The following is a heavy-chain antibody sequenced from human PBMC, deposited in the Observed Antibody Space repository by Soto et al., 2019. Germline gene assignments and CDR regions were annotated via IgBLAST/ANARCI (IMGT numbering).Heavy chain of an antibody. Sequence: SETLSLTCAVYGGSFSGYYWTWIRQPPGTGLEWIGQINHSGSTNYNPSLKSRVAISVDKSKNLFSLDLSSVTAADTAVYYCARDTRDGYYFEYWGQGILVTVSS. J-gene: IGHJ4*02. CDR1: GGSFSGYY. D-gene: IGHD1-26*01. CDR2: INHSGST. V-gene: IGHV4-34*01. CDR3: ARDTRDGYYFEY.